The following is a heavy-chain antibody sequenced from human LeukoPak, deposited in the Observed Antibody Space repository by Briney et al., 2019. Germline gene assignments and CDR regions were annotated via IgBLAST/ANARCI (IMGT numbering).Heavy chain of an antibody. Sequence: ASVKVSCKASGYTFTSYYMHWVRQAPGQGLEWMGTINPSGGSTSYAQKFQGRVTMTRDTSTSTVYMELSSLRSEDTAVYYCARDDDQWQLVVGTLVWWGQGTLVTVSS. V-gene: IGHV1-46*01. D-gene: IGHD6-6*01. CDR1: GYTFTSYY. J-gene: IGHJ4*02. CDR2: INPSGGST. CDR3: ARDDDQWQLVVGTLVW.